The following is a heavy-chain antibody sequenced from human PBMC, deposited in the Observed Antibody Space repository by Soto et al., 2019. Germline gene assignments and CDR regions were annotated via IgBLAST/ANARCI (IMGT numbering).Heavy chain of an antibody. CDR3: ARVIPPSPVQSVYYYYGMDV. CDR1: GGTFSSYA. D-gene: IGHD1-1*01. J-gene: IGHJ6*01. V-gene: IGHV1-69*01. Sequence: QVQLVQSGAEVKKPGSSVKVSCKASGGTFSSYAISWVRQAPGQGLEWMGGIIPIFGTANYAQKFQGRVTINADESTSTAYMELSSLRSEDTAMYYCARVIPPSPVQSVYYYYGMDVLGQGTTVTVSS. CDR2: IIPIFGTA.